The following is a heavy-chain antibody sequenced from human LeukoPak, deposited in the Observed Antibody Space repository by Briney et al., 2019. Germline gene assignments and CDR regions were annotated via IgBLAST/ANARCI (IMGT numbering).Heavy chain of an antibody. CDR1: GGSISSSSYY. CDR3: ARHPRRGAPFDY. Sequence: SETLSLTCTVSGGSISSSSYYWGWIRQPPGKGLEWIGSIYYSGSTYYNPSLKSRVTLSVDTSKNQFSLKLSSVTAADTAVYYCARHPRRGAPFDYWGQGTLVTVSS. J-gene: IGHJ4*02. V-gene: IGHV4-39*01. CDR2: IYYSGST. D-gene: IGHD3-10*01.